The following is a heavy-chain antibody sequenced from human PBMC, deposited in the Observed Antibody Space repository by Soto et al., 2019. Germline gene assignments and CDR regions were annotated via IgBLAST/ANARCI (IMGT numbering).Heavy chain of an antibody. CDR2: IYYSGST. Sequence: SETLSLTCTVSGGSISSGDSYWSWIRQPPGKGLEWIGYIYYSGSTYYNPSLKSRVTISVDTSKNQFSLKLSSVTAADTAVYYCARGRSSRCYANWLGTGGQGTLVTVSS. CDR3: ARGRSSRCYANWLGT. J-gene: IGHJ5*02. CDR1: GGSISSGDSY. V-gene: IGHV4-30-4*01. D-gene: IGHD6-13*01.